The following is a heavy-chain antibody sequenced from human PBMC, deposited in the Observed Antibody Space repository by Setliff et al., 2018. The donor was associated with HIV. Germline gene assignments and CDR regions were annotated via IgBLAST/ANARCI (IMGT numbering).Heavy chain of an antibody. Sequence: PSETLSLTCSVSGGSISSGGYYWSWIRQHPGKGLEGIGYIYYSGSTYHNPSLKSRVTISVDTSNNQFSLELTSVTAADTAVYYCAREAPSEPTRYYNFWSGYPDWFDPWGPGTLVTVSS. CDR2: IYYSGST. CDR1: GGSISSGGYY. J-gene: IGHJ5*02. CDR3: AREAPSEPTRYYNFWSGYPDWFDP. D-gene: IGHD3-3*01. V-gene: IGHV4-31*03.